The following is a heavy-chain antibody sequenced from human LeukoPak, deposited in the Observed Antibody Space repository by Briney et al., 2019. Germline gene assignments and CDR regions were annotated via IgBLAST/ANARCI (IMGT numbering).Heavy chain of an antibody. J-gene: IGHJ3*02. V-gene: IGHV4-59*08. CDR3: ARSGEQWLVHDAFDI. D-gene: IGHD6-19*01. CDR2: IYYSGST. CDR1: GGSISSYY. Sequence: SETLSLTCTVSGGSISSYYWSWIRQPPGKGLEWIGYIYYSGSTNYNPSLKSRVTISVDTSKNQFSLKLSSVTAADTAVYYCARSGEQWLVHDAFDIWGQGTMVTVSS.